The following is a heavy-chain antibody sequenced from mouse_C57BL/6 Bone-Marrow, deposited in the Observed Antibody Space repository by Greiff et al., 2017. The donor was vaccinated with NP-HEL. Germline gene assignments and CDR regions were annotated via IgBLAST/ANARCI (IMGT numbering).Heavy chain of an antibody. Sequence: QVQLKQSGAELARPGASVKMSCKASGYTFTSYTMHWVKQRPGQGLEWIGYLNPSSGYTKYNQKFKDKATLTADKSSSTAYMQPSSLTSEDSAVYYCARYPIYYGSRRSYFDYWGQGTTLTVSS. CDR2: LNPSSGYT. CDR1: GYTFTSYT. D-gene: IGHD1-1*01. J-gene: IGHJ2*01. CDR3: ARYPIYYGSRRSYFDY. V-gene: IGHV1-4*01.